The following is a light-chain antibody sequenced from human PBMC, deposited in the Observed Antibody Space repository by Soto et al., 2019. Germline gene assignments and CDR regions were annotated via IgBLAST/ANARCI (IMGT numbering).Light chain of an antibody. CDR1: QGISHY. J-gene: IGKJ1*01. CDR3: QQSYSTPRT. Sequence: DIPMTQSPSAVSASVGERVTITCRASQGISHYLAWYQQRPGRVPKRLIYGASTLESGVPSRFSGSGSGTEFTLTISSLQPEDFGTYYCQQSYSTPRTFGQGTKVEIK. CDR2: GAS. V-gene: IGKV1-17*03.